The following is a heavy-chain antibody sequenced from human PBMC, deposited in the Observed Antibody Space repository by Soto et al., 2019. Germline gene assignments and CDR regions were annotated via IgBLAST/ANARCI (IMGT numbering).Heavy chain of an antibody. V-gene: IGHV3-9*01. CDR2: ISWNSATI. J-gene: IGHJ5*02. CDR3: AKGYTGDP. Sequence: EVHLVESGGGLVQPGRSLRLSCAASGFTFDSFAMQWIRQVPGKGLEWVSSISWNSATIAYADSVKGRFTISRDNANNFVYMKINNLGAEDPPFYHGAKGYTGDPRGQEPLVPVSP. D-gene: IGHD1-26*01. CDR1: GFTFDSFA.